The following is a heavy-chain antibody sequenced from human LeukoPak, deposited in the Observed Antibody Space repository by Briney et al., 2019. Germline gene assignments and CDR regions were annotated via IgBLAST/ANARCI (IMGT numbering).Heavy chain of an antibody. Sequence: GGSLRLSCAASGFTFSSYEMNWVRQAPGKGLEWVSYISSSGSTIYYADSVKGRFTISRDNAKNSLYLQMNSLRAEDTAVYYCAREVVDIVATTQSNWFDPWGQGTLVTVSS. D-gene: IGHD5-12*01. CDR3: AREVVDIVATTQSNWFDP. J-gene: IGHJ5*02. CDR2: ISSSGSTI. CDR1: GFTFSSYE. V-gene: IGHV3-48*03.